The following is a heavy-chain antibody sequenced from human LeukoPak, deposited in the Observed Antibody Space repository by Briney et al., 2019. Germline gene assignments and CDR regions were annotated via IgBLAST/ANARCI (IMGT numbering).Heavy chain of an antibody. CDR2: ISGSGGST. CDR1: GFTFSSYA. Sequence: GGSLRLSCAASGFTFSSYAMSWVRQAPGKGLECVSAISGSGGSTYYADSVKGRFTISRDNSKNTLYLQMNSLRAEDTAVYYCAKDLATVDYDFWSGYYALDYWGQGTLVTVSS. D-gene: IGHD3-3*01. CDR3: AKDLATVDYDFWSGYYALDY. J-gene: IGHJ4*02. V-gene: IGHV3-23*01.